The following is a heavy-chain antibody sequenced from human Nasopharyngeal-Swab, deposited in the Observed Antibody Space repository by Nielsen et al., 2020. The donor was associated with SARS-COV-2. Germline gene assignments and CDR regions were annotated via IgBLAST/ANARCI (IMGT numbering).Heavy chain of an antibody. CDR1: GYTFANYG. J-gene: IGHJ4*02. CDR3: ARATIDKHFDL. V-gene: IGHV1-18*01. D-gene: IGHD5-24*01. Sequence: ASVKVACKASGYTFANYGVSWVRQAPGQGLEWMGWISVYNGNTGYAQNFQGRDTMTTDTSTNPGYLELRSLSSGDPAVSYCARATIDKHFDLWGPGTLVTVSS. CDR2: ISVYNGNT.